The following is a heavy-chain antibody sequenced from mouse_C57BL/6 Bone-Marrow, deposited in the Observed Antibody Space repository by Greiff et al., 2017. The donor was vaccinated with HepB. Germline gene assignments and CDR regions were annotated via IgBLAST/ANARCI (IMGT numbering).Heavy chain of an antibody. CDR2: ISDGGSYT. CDR1: GFTFSSYA. V-gene: IGHV5-4*01. J-gene: IGHJ3*01. D-gene: IGHD1-1*01. CDR3: ARDPNYGSSWAWFAY. Sequence: DVQLVESGGGLVKPGGSLKLSCAASGFTFSSYAMSWVRQTPEKRLEWVATISDGGSYTYYPDNVKGRFTISRDNAKNNPYLQMSHLKSEDTAMYYCARDPNYGSSWAWFAYWGQGTLVTVSA.